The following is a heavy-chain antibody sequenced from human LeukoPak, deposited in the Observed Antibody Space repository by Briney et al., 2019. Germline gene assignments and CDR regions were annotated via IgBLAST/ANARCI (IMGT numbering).Heavy chain of an antibody. J-gene: IGHJ4*02. CDR3: ARANYDRGGYYYYFDY. V-gene: IGHV1-3*01. CDR2: INAGNGNT. CDR1: GYTFTSYA. D-gene: IGHD3-22*01. Sequence: ASVKVSCKASGYTFTSYAMHWVRQAPGQRLEWMGWINAGNGNTKYSQEFQGRVTITRDTSASTAYMELSSLRSDDTAMYYCARANYDRGGYYYYFDYWGQGTLVTVSS.